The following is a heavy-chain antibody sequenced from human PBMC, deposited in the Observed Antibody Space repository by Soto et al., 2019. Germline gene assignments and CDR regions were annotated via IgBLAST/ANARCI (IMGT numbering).Heavy chain of an antibody. CDR1: GGTFSSYA. V-gene: IGHV1-69*01. J-gene: IGHJ5*02. Sequence: QVQLVQSGAEVKKPGSSVKVSCKASGGTFSSYAISWVRQAPGQGLEWMGGIIPIFGSANYAQKFQGRVTITADESTSTSYMALSSLRSEDTTVYYCARDPRGGSRVATNWFDPWGQGTLVTVSS. CDR3: ARDPRGGSRVATNWFDP. D-gene: IGHD1-26*01. CDR2: IIPIFGSA.